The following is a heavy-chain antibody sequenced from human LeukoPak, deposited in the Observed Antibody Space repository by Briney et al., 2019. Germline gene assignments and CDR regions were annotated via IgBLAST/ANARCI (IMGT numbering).Heavy chain of an antibody. J-gene: IGHJ4*02. V-gene: IGHV4-34*01. CDR1: GGFFTGYY. D-gene: IGHD3-10*01. CDR2: INHSGST. Sequence: TSETLSLTCAVYGGFFTGYYWRWIRQPPGKGLEWIGEINHSGSTKYNPSLKSRVTISVDTSTNQFFLRLTSVTAADTAVYYCARDLAMVRGVIRDWGQGTLVTVSS. CDR3: ARDLAMVRGVIRD.